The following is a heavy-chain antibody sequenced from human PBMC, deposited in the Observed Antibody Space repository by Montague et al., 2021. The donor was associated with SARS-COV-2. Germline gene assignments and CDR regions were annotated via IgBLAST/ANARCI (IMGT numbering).Heavy chain of an antibody. D-gene: IGHD3-10*01. V-gene: IGHV3-33*01. Sequence: YRSLSFSASGFTFSSYGMHWVRQAPGKGLEWVAVIWYDGSNKYYADSVKGRFTISGDNSKNTLYLQMNSLRAEDTAVYYCARDAYGSGSYYFDYWGQGTLVTVSS. CDR2: IWYDGSNK. CDR3: ARDAYGSGSYYFDY. CDR1: GFTFSSYG. J-gene: IGHJ4*02.